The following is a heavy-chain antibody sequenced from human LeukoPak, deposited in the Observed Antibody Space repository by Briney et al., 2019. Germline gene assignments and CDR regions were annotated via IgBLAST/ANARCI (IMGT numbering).Heavy chain of an antibody. D-gene: IGHD5-12*01. V-gene: IGHV4-59*01. Sequence: SETLSLTCTVSGGSISSYYWSWTRQPPGKGLEWIGYIYYSGSTNYNPSLKSRVTISVDTSKNQFSLKLSSVTAADTAVYYCARGHSGYDEWYFDYWGQGTLVTVSS. CDR2: IYYSGST. CDR3: ARGHSGYDEWYFDY. J-gene: IGHJ4*02. CDR1: GGSISSYY.